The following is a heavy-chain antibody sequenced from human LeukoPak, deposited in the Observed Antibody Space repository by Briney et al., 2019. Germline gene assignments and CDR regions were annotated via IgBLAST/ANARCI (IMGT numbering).Heavy chain of an antibody. V-gene: IGHV4-34*01. CDR1: GGSFSGYY. CDR2: INHSGST. D-gene: IGHD2-2*01. J-gene: IGHJ6*02. Sequence: SETLSLTCAVYGGSFSGYYWSWIRQPPGKGLEWIGEINHSGSTNYNPSLKSRVTISVDTSKNQFSLKLSSVTAADTAVYYCARDYHPYYYYGMDVWGQGTLVTVSS. CDR3: ARDYHPYYYYGMDV.